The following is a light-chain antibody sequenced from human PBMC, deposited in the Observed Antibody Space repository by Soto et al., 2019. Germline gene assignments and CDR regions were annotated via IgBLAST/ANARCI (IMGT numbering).Light chain of an antibody. CDR3: QQFNGFPLT. J-gene: IGKJ4*02. V-gene: IGKV1-13*02. Sequence: IQLTQSPSSLSASVGDRGTITCRAGQDIGSALAWYQQRPGKAPKLLLYDASNLEAGVPSRFSGSGSGTDFTLTITSLRPEDFATYYCQQFNGFPLTCGGGTKVQIK. CDR1: QDIGSA. CDR2: DAS.